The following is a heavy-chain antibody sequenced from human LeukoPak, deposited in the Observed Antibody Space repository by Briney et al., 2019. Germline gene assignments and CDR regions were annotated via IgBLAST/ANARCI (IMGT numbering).Heavy chain of an antibody. J-gene: IGHJ3*02. CDR1: GFTFSSYE. Sequence: GGSLRLSCAASGFTFSSYEMNWVRQIPGKGLEWVSYISSSGSTIYYADSVKGRFTISRDNAKNSLYLQMNSLRAEDTAVYYCARAPDAFDIWGQGTMVTVSS. CDR2: ISSSGSTI. CDR3: ARAPDAFDI. V-gene: IGHV3-48*03.